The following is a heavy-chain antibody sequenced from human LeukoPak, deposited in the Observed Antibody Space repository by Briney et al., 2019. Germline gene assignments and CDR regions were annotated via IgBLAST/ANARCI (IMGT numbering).Heavy chain of an antibody. Sequence: GGSLRLSCAASGFTFGSYSMNWVRQAPGKGLEWVSYISSSGSTIYYADSVKGRFTISRDNAKNSLYLQMDSLGAEDTAVYYCAREGVGAILYWGQGTLVTVSS. V-gene: IGHV3-48*04. J-gene: IGHJ4*02. D-gene: IGHD1-26*01. CDR2: ISSSGSTI. CDR1: GFTFGSYS. CDR3: AREGVGAILY.